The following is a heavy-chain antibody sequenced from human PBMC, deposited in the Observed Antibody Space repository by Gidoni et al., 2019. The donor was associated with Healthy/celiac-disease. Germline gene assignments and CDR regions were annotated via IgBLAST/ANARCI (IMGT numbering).Heavy chain of an antibody. CDR3: ARERVVPAAILSLDAFDI. CDR1: VFTFICFT. V-gene: IGHV3-21*01. Sequence: EVQLVESGGGLVKPGGSMTLSVASSVFTFICFTLNWVRQAPGKGLEWVSSISSSSSYIYYADSVKGRFTISRDNAKNSLYLQMNSLRAEDTAVYYCARERVVPAAILSLDAFDIWGQGTMVTVSS. J-gene: IGHJ3*02. D-gene: IGHD2-2*02. CDR2: ISSSSSYI.